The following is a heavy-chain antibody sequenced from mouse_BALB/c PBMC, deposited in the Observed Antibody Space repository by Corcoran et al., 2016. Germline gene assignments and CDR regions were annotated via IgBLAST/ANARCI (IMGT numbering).Heavy chain of an antibody. CDR3: ASSYDYFDY. J-gene: IGHJ2*01. D-gene: IGHD1-1*01. V-gene: IGHV14-3*02. CDR1: GFNIKDTD. CDR2: IDPANCNT. Sequence: EVQLQQYGAELVKPGASVKLSCTAYGFNIKDTDMHWVKQRPEQGLEWIGRIDPANCNTKYDPKFQGKATITEDTSSNTPYLQLSSLTSEDTAVYYCASSYDYFDYWRQGTTLTVSS.